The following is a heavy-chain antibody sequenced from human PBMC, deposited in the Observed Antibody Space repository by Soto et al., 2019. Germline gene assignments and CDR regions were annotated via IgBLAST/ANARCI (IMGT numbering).Heavy chain of an antibody. V-gene: IGHV3-23*01. J-gene: IGHJ1*01. Sequence: GGSLRLSCAASGFTFSSYAMSWVRQAPGKGLEWVSAISGSGGSTYYADSVKGRFTISRDNSKNTLYLQMNSLRAEDTAVYYCSKRFLEWFSAIQHWGQGTLVTVSS. D-gene: IGHD3-3*01. CDR2: ISGSGGST. CDR1: GFTFSSYA. CDR3: SKRFLEWFSAIQH.